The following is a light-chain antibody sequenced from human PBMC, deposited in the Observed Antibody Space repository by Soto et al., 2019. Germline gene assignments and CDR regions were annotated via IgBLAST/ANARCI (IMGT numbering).Light chain of an antibody. CDR3: QQYKSYWT. V-gene: IGKV1-5*01. Sequence: DIPMTQSPSTLSASVGDRVTITCRASQSISSWLAWYQQKPGKAPKLLISDAISLESGVPSRFSGSGSGTEFTLTISSLQPDDFATYYCQQYKSYWTFGQGTKVEIK. CDR1: QSISSW. J-gene: IGKJ1*01. CDR2: DAI.